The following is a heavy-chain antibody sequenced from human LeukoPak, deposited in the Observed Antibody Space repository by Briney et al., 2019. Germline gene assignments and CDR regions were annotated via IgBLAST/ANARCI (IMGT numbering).Heavy chain of an antibody. CDR1: GFTFSSHG. Sequence: GGSLRLSCAASGFTFSSHGMNWVRQAPGKGLEWVSGISGSGGNTYYADSVKGRFTISRDNSKNTLYLQMNSLRAEDTAVYYCAKERLVAVAGTFDYWGQGTLVTVSS. V-gene: IGHV3-23*01. J-gene: IGHJ4*02. CDR2: ISGSGGNT. CDR3: AKERLVAVAGTFDY. D-gene: IGHD6-19*01.